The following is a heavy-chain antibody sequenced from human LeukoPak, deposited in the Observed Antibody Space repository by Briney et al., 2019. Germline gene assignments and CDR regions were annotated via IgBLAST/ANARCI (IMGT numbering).Heavy chain of an antibody. J-gene: IGHJ4*02. D-gene: IGHD1-7*01. CDR2: ISAYNGNT. V-gene: IGHV1-18*01. CDR1: GYTFTSYG. CDR3: ARDEPITGTTSHADY. Sequence: ASVKVSCKASGYTFTSYGISWVRQDPGQGLEWMGWISAYNGNTNYAQKLQGRVTMTTDTSTSTAYMELRSLRSDDTAVYYCARDEPITGTTSHADYWGQGTLVTVSS.